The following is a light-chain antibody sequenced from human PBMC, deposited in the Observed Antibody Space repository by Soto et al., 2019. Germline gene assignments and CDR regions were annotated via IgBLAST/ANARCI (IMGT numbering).Light chain of an antibody. CDR3: QQSRDWPLT. V-gene: IGKV3-11*01. CDR1: QSVNSI. Sequence: EIVLTQSPGTLSLSPGERATLSCRVSQSVNSILAWYQQRPGQAPRLLIYDASNRATGIPVRFSGSGSGTDFTLTISSLEPEDFAVYYCQQSRDWPLTFGGGTKVEIK. CDR2: DAS. J-gene: IGKJ4*01.